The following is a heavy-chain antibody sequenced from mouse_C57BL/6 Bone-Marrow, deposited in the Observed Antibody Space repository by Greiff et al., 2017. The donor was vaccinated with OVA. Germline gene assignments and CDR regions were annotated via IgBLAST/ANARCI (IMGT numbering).Heavy chain of an antibody. J-gene: IGHJ2*01. CDR3: EQFITTVVAHFDY. CDR2: IHPNRGST. CDR1: GYTFTSYW. Sequence: QVQLQQPGAELVKPGASVKLSCKASGYTFTSYWMHWVKQRPGQGLEWIGMIHPNRGSTNYNEKFKSKATLTVDKSSSTAYMQLSSLTSEDSAVYYCEQFITTVVAHFDYWGQGTTLTVSS. V-gene: IGHV1-64*01. D-gene: IGHD1-1*01.